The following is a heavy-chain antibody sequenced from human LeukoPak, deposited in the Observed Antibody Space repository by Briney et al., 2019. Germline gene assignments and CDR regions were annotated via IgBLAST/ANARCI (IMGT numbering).Heavy chain of an antibody. V-gene: IGHV3-30-3*01. D-gene: IGHD3-22*01. CDR3: ARDGDYYDSSGYPQEPRGIFDY. CDR1: GFTFSSYA. CDR2: ISYDGSNK. J-gene: IGHJ4*02. Sequence: GRSLRLSCAASGFTFSSYAVHWVRQAPGKGLEWVAVISYDGSNKYYADSVKGRFTISRDNSKNTLYLQMNSLRAEDTAVYYCARDGDYYDSSGYPQEPRGIFDYWGQGTLVTVSS.